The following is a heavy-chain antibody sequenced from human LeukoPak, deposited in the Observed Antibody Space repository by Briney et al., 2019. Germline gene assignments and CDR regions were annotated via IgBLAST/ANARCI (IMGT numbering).Heavy chain of an antibody. J-gene: IGHJ4*02. CDR3: ARQPYMLGAYYFDY. CDR1: GGSISSYY. Sequence: PSETLSLTCTVSGGSISSYYWSWIRRPPGKGLEWIGYISYSGSTNYNPSLKSRVTISLDTSKNQFSLKLGSVTAADTAVYYCARQPYMLGAYYFDYWGQGTLVTVSS. D-gene: IGHD1-26*01. CDR2: ISYSGST. V-gene: IGHV4-59*08.